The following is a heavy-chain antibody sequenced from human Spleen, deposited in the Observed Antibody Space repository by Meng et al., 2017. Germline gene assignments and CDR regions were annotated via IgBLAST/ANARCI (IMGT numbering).Heavy chain of an antibody. CDR3: AKSKTVTTLYFDY. V-gene: IGHV3-23*01. CDR1: GFTFSSYA. D-gene: IGHD4-17*01. CDR2: ISGSGGST. Sequence: GGSLRLSCAASGFTFSSYAMSWARKAPGKGLEWVSAISGSGGSTYYADSVKGRFTISRDNSKNTLYLQMNSLRAEDTAVYYCAKSKTVTTLYFDYWGQGTLVTVSS. J-gene: IGHJ4*02.